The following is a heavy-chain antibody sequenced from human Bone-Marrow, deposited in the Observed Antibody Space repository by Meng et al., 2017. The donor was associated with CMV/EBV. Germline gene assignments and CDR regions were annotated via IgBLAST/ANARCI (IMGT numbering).Heavy chain of an antibody. D-gene: IGHD3-22*01. Sequence: ASVKVSCKASGYTFTGYYMHWVRQAPGQGLEWMGWINPNSGGTNYAQKFQGRVTMTRDTSISTAYMELSRLRSDDTAVYYCARLDIYDSSGYIGYWGQGTLVTVSS. CDR1: GYTFTGYY. CDR3: ARLDIYDSSGYIGY. CDR2: INPNSGGT. V-gene: IGHV1-2*02. J-gene: IGHJ4*02.